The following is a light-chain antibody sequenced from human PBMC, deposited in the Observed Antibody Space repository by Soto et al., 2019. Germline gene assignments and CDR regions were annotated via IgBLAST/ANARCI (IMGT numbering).Light chain of an antibody. V-gene: IGLV1-44*01. CDR3: AAWDDSQNGPV. J-gene: IGLJ3*02. Sequence: QSVLTQPPSASGTPGQGVTISCSGSSSNIGSNIVNWYQQLPGTAPKLLIYSTNQRPSGVPDRFSGSKSGTSASLAISGLQSEDEADYYCAAWDDSQNGPVFGGGTKVTVL. CDR1: SSNIGSNI. CDR2: STN.